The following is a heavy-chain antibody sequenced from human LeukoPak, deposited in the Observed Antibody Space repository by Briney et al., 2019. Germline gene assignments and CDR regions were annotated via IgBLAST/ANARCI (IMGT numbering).Heavy chain of an antibody. D-gene: IGHD2-15*01. CDR3: ARDGYCSGGSCYNLRWFDP. J-gene: IGHJ5*02. CDR2: ITPNSGGT. V-gene: IGHV1-2*02. Sequence: ASVKVSCKASGGTFSSYAISWVRQAPGQGLEWMGWITPNSGGTNYAQKFQGRVTMTRDTSISTAYMELSRLRSDDTAVYYCARDGYCSGGSCYNLRWFDPWGQGTLVTVSS. CDR1: GGTFSSYA.